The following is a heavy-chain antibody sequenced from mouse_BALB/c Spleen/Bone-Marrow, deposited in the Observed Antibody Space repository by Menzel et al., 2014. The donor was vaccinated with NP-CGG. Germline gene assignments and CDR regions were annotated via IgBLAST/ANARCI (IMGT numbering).Heavy chain of an antibody. V-gene: IGHV5-6-3*01. CDR3: ARNRYDWFAY. Sequence: VQLKESGGVLVQPGGSLKLSCAASGFTFSSYDLSWVRQTPDKRLELVATINTNGGTTYYPDSVKGRFTISRDNAKSTLYLQMSSLKSADTAIYYWARNRYDWFAYWGQGTLVTVSA. CDR1: GFTFSSYD. CDR2: INTNGGTT. D-gene: IGHD2-14*01. J-gene: IGHJ3*01.